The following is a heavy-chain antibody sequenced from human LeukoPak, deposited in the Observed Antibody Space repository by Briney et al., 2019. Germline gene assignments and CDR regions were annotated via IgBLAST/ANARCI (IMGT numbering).Heavy chain of an antibody. D-gene: IGHD3-10*01. CDR3: ARAGPMVRGVIYY. Sequence: GGSLRLSCAASGFTFSSYGMHWVRQAPGKGLEWVAVIWYDGSNKYYADSVKGRFTIPRDNSKNTLYLQMNSLRAEDTAVYYCARAGPMVRGVIYYWGQGTLVTVSS. J-gene: IGHJ4*02. CDR1: GFTFSSYG. CDR2: IWYDGSNK. V-gene: IGHV3-33*01.